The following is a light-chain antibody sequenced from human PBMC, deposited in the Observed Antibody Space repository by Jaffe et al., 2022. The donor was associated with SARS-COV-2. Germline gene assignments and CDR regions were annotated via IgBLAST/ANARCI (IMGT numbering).Light chain of an antibody. Sequence: QSALTQPATVSGSPGQSITISCTGSSSDVGGYSYVSWYQQHPDKAPKLLIYEVSNRPSGVPDRFSGSKSGNTASLTISGLQAEDEADYYCSSYTSTSTHWVFGGGTNLTVL. V-gene: IGLV2-14*01. J-gene: IGLJ3*02. CDR3: SSYTSTSTHWV. CDR2: EVS. CDR1: SSDVGGYSY.